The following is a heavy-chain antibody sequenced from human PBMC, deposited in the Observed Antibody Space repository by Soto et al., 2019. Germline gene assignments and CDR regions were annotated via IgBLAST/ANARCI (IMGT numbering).Heavy chain of an antibody. D-gene: IGHD3-10*01. CDR2: MSSSGDYT. CDR1: GFSFSDYY. CDR3: ARGGPNGGSKGSLVNY. V-gene: IGHV3-11*05. Sequence: QVQLVESGGGLVKPGGSLRLSCAASGFSFSDYYMSWIRQAPGKGLEWVAYMSSSGDYTNYGVSVKGRFTISRDNXRXXLVLQMNSQRAEDTAVYYWARGGPNGGSKGSLVNYWGQGTLVTVSS. J-gene: IGHJ4*02.